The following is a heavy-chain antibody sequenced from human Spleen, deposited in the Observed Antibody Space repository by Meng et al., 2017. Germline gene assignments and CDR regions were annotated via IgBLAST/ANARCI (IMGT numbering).Heavy chain of an antibody. Sequence: GGSLRLSCAASGFMFTTYGMHWVRQVAGKGLEWVSYISSSGATIKYADSVKGRFTISRDNSKNTLHLQMNSLRADDTAVYYCARDLREVIVSPNFSGNWFDPWGQGTLVTVSS. CDR1: GFMFTTYG. J-gene: IGHJ5*02. CDR3: ARDLREVIVSPNFSGNWFDP. D-gene: IGHD3-10*01. CDR2: ISSSGATI. V-gene: IGHV3-48*03.